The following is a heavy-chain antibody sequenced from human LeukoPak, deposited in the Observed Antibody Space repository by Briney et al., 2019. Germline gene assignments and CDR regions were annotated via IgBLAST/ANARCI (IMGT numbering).Heavy chain of an antibody. J-gene: IGHJ3*02. D-gene: IGHD1-26*01. CDR2: MNPNSGNT. Sequence: ASVKVSCKASGYTFTSYDINWVRQATGQGLEWMGWMNPNSGNTGYAQKFQGRVTITRNTSISTAYMELSSLRSEDTAVYYCARTVGATTNDAFDIWGQGTMATVSS. CDR1: GYTFTSYD. CDR3: ARTVGATTNDAFDI. V-gene: IGHV1-8*03.